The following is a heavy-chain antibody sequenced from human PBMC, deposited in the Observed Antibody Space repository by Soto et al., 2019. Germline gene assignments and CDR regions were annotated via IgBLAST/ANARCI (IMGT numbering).Heavy chain of an antibody. V-gene: IGHV4-39*01. CDR3: ARRPGPNSSGFLWFDP. Sequence: SETLSLTCTVSGGSISSSSYYWGWIRQPPGKGLEWIGSIYYSGSTYYNPSLKSRVTISVDTSKNQFSLKLSSVTAADTAVYYCARRPGPNSSGFLWFDPWGQGTLVTVSS. D-gene: IGHD6-19*01. CDR2: IYYSGST. CDR1: GGSISSSSYY. J-gene: IGHJ5*02.